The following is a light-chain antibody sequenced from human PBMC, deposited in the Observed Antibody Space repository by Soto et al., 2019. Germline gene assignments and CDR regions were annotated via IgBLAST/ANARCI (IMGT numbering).Light chain of an antibody. Sequence: DIQMTQSPSTLSGSVGDRVTITCRASQTISSWLAWYQQKPGKAPKLLIYKASTLKSGVPSRFSGSGSGTEFTLTNSSLQPDDFATYYCQHYNSYSAAFGQGTKVELK. CDR3: QHYNSYSAA. CDR2: KAS. J-gene: IGKJ1*01. CDR1: QTISSW. V-gene: IGKV1-5*03.